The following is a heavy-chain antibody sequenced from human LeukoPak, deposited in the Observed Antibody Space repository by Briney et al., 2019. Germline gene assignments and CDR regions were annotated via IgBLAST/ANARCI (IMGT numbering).Heavy chain of an antibody. J-gene: IGHJ4*02. CDR3: AKDRANWAIDD. D-gene: IGHD3-16*01. Sequence: GGSLRLSCVASGFTFTDHPMNWVRQAPGKGLEWISYIGGDGIAFYADSVKGRFTASKDDARRSMYLQMNSLRVEDTAVYYCAKDRANWAIDDWGQGTQVTVSS. CDR2: IGGDGIA. V-gene: IGHV3-69-1*01. CDR1: GFTFTDHP.